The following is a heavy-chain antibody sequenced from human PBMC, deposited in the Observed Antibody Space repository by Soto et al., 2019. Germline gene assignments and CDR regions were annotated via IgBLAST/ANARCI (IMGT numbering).Heavy chain of an antibody. J-gene: IGHJ6*03. CDR3: ARQPGEGGWFGEFWDPAGGPDYYYYMDV. CDR2: IYYSGST. CDR1: GGSISSYY. V-gene: IGHV4-59*08. D-gene: IGHD3-10*01. Sequence: QVQLQESGPGLVKPSETLSLTCTVSGGSISSYYWSWIRQPPGKGLEWIGYIYYSGSTNYNPSLKSRVPISVDTSKNQFSLKLSSVTAADTAVYYCARQPGEGGWFGEFWDPAGGPDYYYYMDVWGKGTTVTVSS.